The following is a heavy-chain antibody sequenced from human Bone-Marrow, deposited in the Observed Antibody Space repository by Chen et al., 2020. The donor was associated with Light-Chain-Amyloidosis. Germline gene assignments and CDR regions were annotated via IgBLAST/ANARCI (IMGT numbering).Heavy chain of an antibody. CDR3: VKTYNDFWSGTPNYYYYMDV. CDR2: ISYDGNNK. Sequence: GLEWVAVISYDGNNKYYAESVKGRFTISRDNSKKTLYLEIDSLRADDTAVYYCVKTYNDFWSGTPNYYYYMDVWGKGTTVTVSS. J-gene: IGHJ6*03. V-gene: IGHV3-30*18. D-gene: IGHD3-3*01.